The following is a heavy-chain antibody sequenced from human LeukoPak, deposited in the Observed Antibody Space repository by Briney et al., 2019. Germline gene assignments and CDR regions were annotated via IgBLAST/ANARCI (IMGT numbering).Heavy chain of an antibody. CDR3: ARPGGGLARSPYDF. D-gene: IGHD6-19*01. CDR2: INYSGST. CDR1: GGCICSSSYY. V-gene: IGHV4-39*01. Sequence: PSDTLSLTCTVSGGCICSSSYYWACIRQPPGKGLEYIGPINYSGSTYYNPSLKSRVTISVDTSKNQFSLNLRYVTAADTAVYYCARPGGGLARSPYDFWSQGSLVTVSS. J-gene: IGHJ4*02.